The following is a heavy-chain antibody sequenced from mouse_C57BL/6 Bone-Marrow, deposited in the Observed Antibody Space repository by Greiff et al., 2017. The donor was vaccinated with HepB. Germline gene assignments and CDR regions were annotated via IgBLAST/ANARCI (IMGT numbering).Heavy chain of an antibody. V-gene: IGHV1-81*01. CDR3: ARNRANYHAMDY. Sequence: QVQLKQSGAELARPGASVKLSCKASGYTFTSYGISWVKQRTGQGLEWIGEIYPRSGNTYYNEKFKGKATLTADKSSSTAYMELRSLTSEDSAVYFCARNRANYHAMDYWGQGTSVTVSS. D-gene: IGHD3-3*01. J-gene: IGHJ4*01. CDR1: GYTFTSYG. CDR2: IYPRSGNT.